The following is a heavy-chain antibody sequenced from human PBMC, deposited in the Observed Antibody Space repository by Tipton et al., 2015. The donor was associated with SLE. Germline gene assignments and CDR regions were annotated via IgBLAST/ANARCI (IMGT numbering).Heavy chain of an antibody. D-gene: IGHD1-1*01. Sequence: TLSLTCTVSGGSISSSTYYWGWIRQAPGKGLQWIGSIYNSGSTYYNPPLQSRVSISVDTSKNQFSLKLSSVTAADTAVYYCVRGNWDFNWYDPWGQGTLVTVSS. J-gene: IGHJ5*02. V-gene: IGHV4-39*07. CDR1: GGSISSSTYY. CDR2: IYNSGST. CDR3: VRGNWDFNWYDP.